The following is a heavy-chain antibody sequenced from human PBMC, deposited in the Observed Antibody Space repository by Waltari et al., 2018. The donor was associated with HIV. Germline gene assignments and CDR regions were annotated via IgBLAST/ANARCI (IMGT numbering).Heavy chain of an antibody. CDR3: ARDRIAVTGSYYYGMDV. J-gene: IGHJ6*02. D-gene: IGHD6-19*01. V-gene: IGHV1-2*02. CDR2: INPKSDGT. CDR1: GYTFTGYY. Sequence: QVQLVQSGAEVKNPGASVKVSCKASGYTFTGYYMHWARQAPGPGLEWMGWINPKSDGTNYAQKFQGRVTMTRYTSTSTAYMELSRLRSDDTALYYCARDRIAVTGSYYYGMDVWGQGTTVTVSS.